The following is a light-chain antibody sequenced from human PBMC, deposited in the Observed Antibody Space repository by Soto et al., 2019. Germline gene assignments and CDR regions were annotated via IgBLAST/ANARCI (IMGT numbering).Light chain of an antibody. CDR2: GNS. Sequence: QSVLTQPPSVSGAPGKRVTISCTGSSSNIGAGYDVHWYQQLPGTAPNLLIYGNSNRPSGVPDRFSGSKSGTSASLAITGLQAEDEADYYCQSYDSSLSGYVVFGGGTKLTVL. CDR1: SSNIGAGYD. CDR3: QSYDSSLSGYVV. V-gene: IGLV1-40*01. J-gene: IGLJ2*01.